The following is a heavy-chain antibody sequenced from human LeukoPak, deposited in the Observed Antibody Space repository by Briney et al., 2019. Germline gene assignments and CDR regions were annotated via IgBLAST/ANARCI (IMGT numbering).Heavy chain of an antibody. V-gene: IGHV3-23*01. CDR1: GFTFSRYV. CDR2: ISATGGEI. CDR3: VRRDIYTTSSWGAFDI. D-gene: IGHD6-6*01. J-gene: IGHJ3*02. Sequence: GGSLRLSCAASGFTFSRYVMNWVRQVPGRRPDWVSSISATGGEIFYADSVKGRFTISRDHSNNMVYLQMDSLRTDDTALYYCVRRDIYTTSSWGAFDIWGQGTLVTVSS.